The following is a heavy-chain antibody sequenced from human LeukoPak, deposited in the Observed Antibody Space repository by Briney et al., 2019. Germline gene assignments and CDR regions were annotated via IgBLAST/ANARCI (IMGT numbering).Heavy chain of an antibody. V-gene: IGHV4-59*01. D-gene: IGHD3-22*01. CDR2: IYYSGST. Sequence: SETLSLTCTVSGGSISSYYWSWIRQPPGKGLEWIGYIYYSGSTNYNPSLKSRVTISVDTSKNQFSLKLSSVTAADTAVYYCAARSITMIVVAWGQGTLVTVSS. CDR3: AARSITMIVVA. CDR1: GGSISSYY. J-gene: IGHJ4*02.